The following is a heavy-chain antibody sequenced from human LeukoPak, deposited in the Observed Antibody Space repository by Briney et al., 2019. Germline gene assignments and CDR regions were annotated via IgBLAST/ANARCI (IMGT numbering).Heavy chain of an antibody. CDR3: ARHRESDFGYYYYMDV. D-gene: IGHD4-17*01. CDR2: FYYSGTT. Sequence: SETLSLTCTVSGVSISTDNCYWGWIRQPPGKGLEWIGTFYYSGTTYYNPSVKSRLTMSVDTSKNQFSLKLSSVTAADTSVYYCARHRESDFGYYYYMDVWGKGTTVTVSS. J-gene: IGHJ6*03. V-gene: IGHV4-39*01. CDR1: GVSISTDNCY.